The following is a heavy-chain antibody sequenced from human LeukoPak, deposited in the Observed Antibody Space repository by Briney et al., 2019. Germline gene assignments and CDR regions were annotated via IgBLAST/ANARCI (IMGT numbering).Heavy chain of an antibody. J-gene: IGHJ3*02. CDR1: GGSISSYY. Sequence: SETLSLTCTVSGGSISSYYWSWIRQPPGKVLEWIGYIYYSGSTNYNPSLQSRVTISVDTSKNQFSLKLSSVTAADTAVYYCARFLGGVDDAFDIWGQGTMVTVSS. D-gene: IGHD2-8*02. V-gene: IGHV4-59*08. CDR2: IYYSGST. CDR3: ARFLGGVDDAFDI.